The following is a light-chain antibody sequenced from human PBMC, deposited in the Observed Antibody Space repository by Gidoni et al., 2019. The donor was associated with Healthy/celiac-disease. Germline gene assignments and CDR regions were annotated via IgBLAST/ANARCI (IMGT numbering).Light chain of an antibody. CDR1: QSVSSN. Sequence: EIVMTQSPATLSVSPGERATLSCRASQSVSSNLAWYQQKPGQAPRLLIYVASTRATGIPARFSGSGSGTEFTLTISSLQSEDFAVYYCQQYNNWPPWGTFGQGTKVEIK. J-gene: IGKJ1*01. CDR2: VAS. CDR3: QQYNNWPPWGT. V-gene: IGKV3D-15*01.